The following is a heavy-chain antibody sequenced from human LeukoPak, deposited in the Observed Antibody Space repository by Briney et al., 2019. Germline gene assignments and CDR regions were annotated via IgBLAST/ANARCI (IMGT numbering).Heavy chain of an antibody. V-gene: IGHV4-30-4*01. Sequence: PPETLSLTCTVSGGSISSGDYYWSWIRQPPGKGLEWIGYIYYSGSTYYNPSLKSRVTISVDTSKNQFSLKLSSVTAADTAVYYCARSHYYDSSGYIRNAFDIWGQGTMVTVSS. J-gene: IGHJ3*02. CDR2: IYYSGST. CDR3: ARSHYYDSSGYIRNAFDI. CDR1: GGSISSGDYY. D-gene: IGHD3-22*01.